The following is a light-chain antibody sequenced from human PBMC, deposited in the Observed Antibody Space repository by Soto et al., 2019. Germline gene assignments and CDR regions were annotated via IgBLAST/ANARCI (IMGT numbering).Light chain of an antibody. CDR2: DNN. CDR3: GTWDSSLRAYNDV. CDR1: SSNIGKNY. V-gene: IGLV1-51*01. Sequence: QSALTHLPSVSPAPGQHVTNSCPGSSSNIGKNYVSWYQSPPGTAPKPIIYDNNTQPSGTPDRCSGSKSCTSATLGITGLQTGDEGDYYSGTWDSSLRAYNDVFGTGTKVTVL. J-gene: IGLJ1*01.